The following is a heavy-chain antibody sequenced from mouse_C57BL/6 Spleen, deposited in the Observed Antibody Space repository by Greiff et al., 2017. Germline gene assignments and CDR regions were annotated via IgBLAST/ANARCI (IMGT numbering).Heavy chain of an antibody. CDR2: IYPGDGDT. CDR1: GYAFSSSW. D-gene: IGHD1-1*01. CDR3: ARDYYGSSYAAY. V-gene: IGHV1-82*01. Sequence: QVQLQQSGPKLVKPGASVKISCKASGYAFSSSWMNWVKQRPGKGLEWIGRIYPGDGDTNYNGKFKGKATLTADKSSSTAYMQLSSLTSEDSAVYFCARDYYGSSYAAYWGQGTLVTVSA. J-gene: IGHJ3*01.